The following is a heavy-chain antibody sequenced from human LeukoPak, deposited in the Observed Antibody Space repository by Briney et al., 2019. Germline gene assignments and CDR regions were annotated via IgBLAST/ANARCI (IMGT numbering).Heavy chain of an antibody. Sequence: SETLSLTCTVSGGSISSYYWSRIRQPPGKGLEWIGYIYYSGSTNYNPSLKSRVTISVDTSKNQFSLKLSSVTAADTAVYYCARDTGRPLYYYYGMDVWGQGTTVTVSS. CDR2: IYYSGST. D-gene: IGHD3-10*01. CDR1: GGSISSYY. V-gene: IGHV4-59*01. CDR3: ARDTGRPLYYYYGMDV. J-gene: IGHJ6*02.